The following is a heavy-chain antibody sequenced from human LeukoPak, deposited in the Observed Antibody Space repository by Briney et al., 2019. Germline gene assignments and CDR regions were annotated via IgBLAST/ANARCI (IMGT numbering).Heavy chain of an antibody. CDR2: IYHSGST. D-gene: IGHD3-10*01. Sequence: SETLSLTCTVSGYSISSGYYWGWIRQPPGKGLEWIGSIYHSGSTYYNPSLKSRVTISVDTSKNQFSLKLNSVTAADTAVYYCARGKEVITMLRGLKPGYYFDYWGQGTLVTVSS. J-gene: IGHJ4*02. CDR1: GYSISSGYY. CDR3: ARGKEVITMLRGLKPGYYFDY. V-gene: IGHV4-38-2*02.